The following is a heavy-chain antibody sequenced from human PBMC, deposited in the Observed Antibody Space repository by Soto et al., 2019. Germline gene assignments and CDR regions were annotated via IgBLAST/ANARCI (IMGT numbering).Heavy chain of an antibody. J-gene: IGHJ6*02. D-gene: IGHD3-9*01. CDR2: IWYDGSNK. V-gene: IGHV3-33*01. CDR1: GFTFSSYG. CDR3: ARDILTGPGYYYYGMDV. Sequence: GGSLRLSCAASGFTFSSYGMHWVRQAPGKGLEWVAVIWYDGSNKYYADSVKGRFTISRDNSKNTLYLQMNSLRAEDTAVYYCARDILTGPGYYYYGMDVWGQGTTVTVSS.